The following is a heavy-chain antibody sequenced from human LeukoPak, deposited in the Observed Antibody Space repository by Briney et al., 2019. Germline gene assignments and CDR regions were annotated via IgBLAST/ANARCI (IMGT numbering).Heavy chain of an antibody. CDR2: IMPLFNTA. CDR3: ARVDRYHYYLDV. Sequence: ASVKVSCKASGGTFSSYSITWVRHAPGQGLEWMGGIMPLFNTANYAQQFQGRVTITTDESTSTAYMELSSLRFEDTAMYYCARVDRYHYYLDVWGKGTTVTVSS. V-gene: IGHV1-69*05. J-gene: IGHJ6*03. CDR1: GGTFSSYS.